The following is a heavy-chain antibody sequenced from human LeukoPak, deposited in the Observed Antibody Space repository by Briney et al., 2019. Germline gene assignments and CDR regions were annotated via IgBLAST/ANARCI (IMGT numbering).Heavy chain of an antibody. J-gene: IGHJ4*02. CDR2: ISYDGSNK. V-gene: IGHV3-30-3*01. CDR3: AKEIGNYNQGHFDY. D-gene: IGHD4-11*01. CDR1: GFTFSSYA. Sequence: GGSLRLSCAASGFTFSSYAMHWVRQAPGKGLEWVAVISYDGSNKYYADSVKGRFTISRDNSKNTLYLQMNNLRAEDTAVYYCAKEIGNYNQGHFDYWGQGTLVTVSS.